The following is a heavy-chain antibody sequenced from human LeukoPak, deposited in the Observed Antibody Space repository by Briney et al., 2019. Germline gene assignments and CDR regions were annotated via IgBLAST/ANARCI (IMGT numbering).Heavy chain of an antibody. Sequence: GGSLRLSCTASGFTFGDYAMSWVRQAPGKGLEWVGFIRSKAYGGTTEYAASVKGRFTISRDDSKSIAYLQMNSLKTEDTAVYYCTSGVFYYGSGSRRNKSVGWGQGTLVTVSS. V-gene: IGHV3-49*04. CDR1: GFTFGDYA. CDR3: TSGVFYYGSGSRRNKSVG. J-gene: IGHJ4*02. D-gene: IGHD3-10*01. CDR2: IRSKAYGGTT.